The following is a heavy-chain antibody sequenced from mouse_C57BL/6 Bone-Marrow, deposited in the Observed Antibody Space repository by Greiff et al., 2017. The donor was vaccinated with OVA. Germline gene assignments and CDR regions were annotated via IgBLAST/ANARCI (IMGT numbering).Heavy chain of an antibody. CDR1: GYTFTTYP. CDR3: ARDYDKYEGGPGYFDV. Sequence: HVQLKQSGAELVKPGASVKLSCKASGYTFTTYPIEWMKQNHGKSLEWIGNFHPYNDDTKYNQKFKGKATLTVDKSSSTAYLKLNRITSDESAVDYWARDYDKYEGGPGYFDVWGTGTTVTVSS. V-gene: IGHV1-47*01. CDR2: FHPYNDDT. J-gene: IGHJ1*03. D-gene: IGHD2-14*01.